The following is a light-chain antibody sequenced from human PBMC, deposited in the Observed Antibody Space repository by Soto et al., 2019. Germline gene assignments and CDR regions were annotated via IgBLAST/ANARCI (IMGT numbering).Light chain of an antibody. V-gene: IGKV3-20*01. J-gene: IGKJ1*01. Sequence: EIVFTQSPCTLSLSPGERATLSCGASQSVTSNYLAWYQQKPGQAPRLLIFGASIRVTGIPDRFIGSGSGTDFTLTISRLEPEDFAVYYCQHYVTSLTTFGKGTKVDIK. CDR2: GAS. CDR1: QSVTSNY. CDR3: QHYVTSLTT.